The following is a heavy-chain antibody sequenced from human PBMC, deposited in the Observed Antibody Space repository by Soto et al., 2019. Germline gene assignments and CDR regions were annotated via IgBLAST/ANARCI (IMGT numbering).Heavy chain of an antibody. CDR1: GYTFNSYG. CDR2: ISAYNGNT. V-gene: IGHV1-18*01. CDR3: ASSPGRTKGGKYWYFDL. Sequence: GASVKVSCKASGYTFNSYGISWVRQAPGQGLEWMGWISAYNGNTNYAQKLQGRVPMTTDTSTSTAYMELRSLRFDDTAVYYCASSPGRTKGGKYWYFDLWGRGTLVTVSS. J-gene: IGHJ2*01. D-gene: IGHD1-26*01.